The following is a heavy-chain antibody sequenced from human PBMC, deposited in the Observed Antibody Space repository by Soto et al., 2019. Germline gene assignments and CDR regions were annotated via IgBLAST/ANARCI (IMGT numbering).Heavy chain of an antibody. V-gene: IGHV3-15*07. CDR3: TPDIAVAGTDYYYGMDV. CDR2: IKSKTDGGTT. D-gene: IGHD6-19*01. J-gene: IGHJ6*02. Sequence: GGSLRLSCAASGFTFSNAWMNWVRQAPGKGLEWVGRIKSKTDGGTTDYAAPVKGRFTISRDDSKDTLYLQMNSLKTEDTAVYYCTPDIAVAGTDYYYGMDVWGQGTTVTVSS. CDR1: GFTFSNAW.